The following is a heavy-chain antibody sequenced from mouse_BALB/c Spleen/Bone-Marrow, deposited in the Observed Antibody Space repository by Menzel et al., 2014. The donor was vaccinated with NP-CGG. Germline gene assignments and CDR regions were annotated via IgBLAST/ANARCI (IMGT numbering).Heavy chain of an antibody. CDR2: IINNGGST. V-gene: IGHV5-6-3*01. CDR3: ARVYGWYFDV. CDR1: GFTFSSYG. Sequence: VQLKDSGGGLVQPGGSLKLSCVASGFTFSSYGMSWVRQTPDKRLELVATIINNGGSTYYPDSVKGQFTISRDNAKNTLYLQMSSLKSEDTAMYYCARVYGWYFDVWGAGTTVTVSS. J-gene: IGHJ1*01. D-gene: IGHD1-1*01.